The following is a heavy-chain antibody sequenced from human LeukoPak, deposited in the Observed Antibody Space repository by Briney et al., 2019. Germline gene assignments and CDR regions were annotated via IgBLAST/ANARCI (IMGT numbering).Heavy chain of an antibody. CDR1: GFTFSSYG. Sequence: PGRSLRLSCVASGFTFSSYGMSWVRQAPGKGLEWVSAISGSGGSTYYADSVKGRFTISRDNSKNTLYLQMNSLRAEDTAVYYCAKDERNYGDYIYFDYWGQGTLVTVSS. D-gene: IGHD4-17*01. V-gene: IGHV3-23*01. CDR3: AKDERNYGDYIYFDY. CDR2: ISGSGGST. J-gene: IGHJ4*02.